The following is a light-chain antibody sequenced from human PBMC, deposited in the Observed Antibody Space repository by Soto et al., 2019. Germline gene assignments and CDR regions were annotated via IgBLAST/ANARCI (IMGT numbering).Light chain of an antibody. Sequence: EIVLTQSPATLSLSPGERATLSCRASQSVTNYLAWYQQKPGQAPRLLIYDGSNRATGIPPRFSGSGSGTDFTLTISRLEPEDFALYYCQQRSNWPLTFGGGTKVEIK. CDR2: DGS. J-gene: IGKJ4*01. V-gene: IGKV3-11*01. CDR1: QSVTNY. CDR3: QQRSNWPLT.